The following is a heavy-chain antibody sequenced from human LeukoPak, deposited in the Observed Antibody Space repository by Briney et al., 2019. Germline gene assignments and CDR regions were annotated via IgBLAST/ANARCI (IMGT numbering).Heavy chain of an antibody. J-gene: IGHJ6*02. CDR2: IYYSGST. CDR1: GYSINSGYY. Sequence: PSETLSLTCTVSGYSINSGYYWSWIRQPPGKGLEWIGYIYYSGSTNYNPSLKSRVTISVDTSKNQFSLKLSSVTAADTAVYYCARDTGSSGYSSYGMDVWGQGTTVTVSS. V-gene: IGHV4-61*01. D-gene: IGHD3-22*01. CDR3: ARDTGSSGYSSYGMDV.